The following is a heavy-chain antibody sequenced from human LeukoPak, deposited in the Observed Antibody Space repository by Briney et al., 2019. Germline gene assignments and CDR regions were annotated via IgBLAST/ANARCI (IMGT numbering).Heavy chain of an antibody. CDR3: AKGDVSEP. Sequence: GASLRLSCAASGFTFSSYAMSWVRQAPGKGLEWVSAISGSGGSTYYADSVKGRFTISRDNSRNTRYLQMNSLRAEDTAVYYRAKGDVSEPWGQGTLVTVSS. CDR1: GFTFSSYA. CDR2: ISGSGGST. D-gene: IGHD3-10*01. J-gene: IGHJ5*02. V-gene: IGHV3-23*01.